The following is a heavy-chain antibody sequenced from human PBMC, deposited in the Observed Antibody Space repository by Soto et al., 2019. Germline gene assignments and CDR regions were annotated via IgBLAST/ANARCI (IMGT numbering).Heavy chain of an antibody. CDR2: IYWDVGK. CDR1: GFSLNTGGVT. J-gene: IGHJ1*01. D-gene: IGHD3-10*01. CDR3: AHSPAPRVYFQH. V-gene: IGHV2-5*02. Sequence: SGPTLVNPTQTLTLTCVFSGFSLNTGGVTVGWIRQPPGKALEWVALIYWDVGKRYSPSLKSRLTITKETSRNQVVLTMTNVDPEDTATYFCAHSPAPRVYFQHWGEGTLVTVS.